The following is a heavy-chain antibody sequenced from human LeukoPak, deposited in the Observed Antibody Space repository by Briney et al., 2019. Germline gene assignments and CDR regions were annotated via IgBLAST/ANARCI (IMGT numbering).Heavy chain of an antibody. CDR1: GGTFISYA. V-gene: IGHV1-69*06. D-gene: IGHD3-16*02. CDR2: IIPIFGTA. Sequence: ASVKVSCKASGGTFISYAISWVRQAPGQGLEWMGGIIPIFGTANYAQKFQGRVTITADKSTSTAYMELSSLRSEDTAVYYCASDHGTYDYVWGSYRYTDYWGQGTLVTVSS. CDR3: ASDHGTYDYVWGSYRYTDY. J-gene: IGHJ4*02.